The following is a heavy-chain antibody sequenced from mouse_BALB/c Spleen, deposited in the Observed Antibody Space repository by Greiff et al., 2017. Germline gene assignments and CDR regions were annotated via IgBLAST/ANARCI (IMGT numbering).Heavy chain of an antibody. Sequence: LQESGAELVRPGTSVKISCKASGYTFTNYWLGWVKQRPGHGLEWIGDIYPGGGYTNYNEKFKGKATLTADTSSSTAYMQLSSLTSEDSAVYFCARTVRRYWYFDVWGAGTTVTVSS. D-gene: IGHD2-14*01. CDR3: ARTVRRYWYFDV. J-gene: IGHJ1*01. CDR1: GYTFTNYW. CDR2: IYPGGGYT. V-gene: IGHV1-63*02.